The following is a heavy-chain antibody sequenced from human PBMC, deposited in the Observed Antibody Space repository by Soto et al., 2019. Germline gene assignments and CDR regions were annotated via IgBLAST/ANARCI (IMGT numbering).Heavy chain of an antibody. J-gene: IGHJ5*02. CDR1: GGSFSGYY. CDR3: ARGHLIFVVVVAAPSNNWFDP. V-gene: IGHV4-34*01. D-gene: IGHD2-15*01. Sequence: QVQLQQWGAGLLKPSETLSLTCAVYGGSFSGYYWSWIRQPPGKGLEWIGEINHSGSTNYNPSLKSRVTISVDTSKNQFSLKLSSVTAADTAVYYCARGHLIFVVVVAAPSNNWFDPWGQGTLVTVSS. CDR2: INHSGST.